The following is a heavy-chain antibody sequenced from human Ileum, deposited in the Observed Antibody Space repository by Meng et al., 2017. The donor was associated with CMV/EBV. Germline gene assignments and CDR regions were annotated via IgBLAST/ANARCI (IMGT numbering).Heavy chain of an antibody. J-gene: IGHJ5*02. Sequence: NDGVTWVRQAPGQGLEWMGWISGYNDNTLYEQKLQGRVTMTTDTSTSTAYMELRSLTPDDTAVYYCARERTRYCSTTTCLYNWFDPWGQGTLVTVSS. D-gene: IGHD2-2*01. CDR3: ARERTRYCSTTTCLYNWFDP. V-gene: IGHV1-18*01. CDR1: NDG. CDR2: ISGYNDNT.